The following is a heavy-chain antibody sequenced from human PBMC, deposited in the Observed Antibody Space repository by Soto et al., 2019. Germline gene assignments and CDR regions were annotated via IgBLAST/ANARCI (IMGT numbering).Heavy chain of an antibody. CDR1: GYTFTSYG. J-gene: IGHJ4*02. D-gene: IGHD2-15*01. CDR2: ISAYNGNT. Sequence: QVQLVQSGAEVKKPGASVKVSCKASGYTFTSYGISWVRQAPGQGLEWMGWISAYNGNTNYAQKLQGRVTMTNDTSTNTGQMEVRSLGSGDTAVYYCARAPYCRGGSCYGELYCDYWGQGTPVTVPS. V-gene: IGHV1-18*01. CDR3: ARAPYCRGGSCYGELYCDY.